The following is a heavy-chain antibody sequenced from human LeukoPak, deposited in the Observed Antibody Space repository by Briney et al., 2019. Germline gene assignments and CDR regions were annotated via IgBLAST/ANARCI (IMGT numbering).Heavy chain of an antibody. Sequence: GGSLRLSCAASGFTFSNYWLTWVRQAPGKGLEWVANIKQDGSEKHYVDSVKGRFTISRDNAKRSLYLQMNSLRAEDTAVFYCARGVDYHYYMDFWGKGTTVTVSS. V-gene: IGHV3-7*01. CDR2: IKQDGSEK. CDR3: ARGVDYHYYMDF. J-gene: IGHJ6*03. CDR1: GFTFSNYW.